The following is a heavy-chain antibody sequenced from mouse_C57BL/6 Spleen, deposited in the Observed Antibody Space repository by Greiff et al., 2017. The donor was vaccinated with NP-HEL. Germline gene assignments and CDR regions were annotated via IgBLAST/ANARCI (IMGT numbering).Heavy chain of an antibody. CDR3: ARYDYSYFDY. V-gene: IGHV5-16*01. CDR2: INYDGIST. D-gene: IGHD2-4*01. CDR1: GFTFSDYY. J-gene: IGHJ2*01. Sequence: DVKLVESEGGLVQPGSSMKLSCTASGFTFSDYYMAWVRQVPEKGLEWVANINYDGISTYYLDSLKSRFIISRDNAKNILYLQMGSLKSEDTATYYCARYDYSYFDYWGQGTTLTVSS.